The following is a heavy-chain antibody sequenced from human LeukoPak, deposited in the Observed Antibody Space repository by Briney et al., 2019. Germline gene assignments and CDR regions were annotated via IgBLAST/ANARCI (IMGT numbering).Heavy chain of an antibody. Sequence: GASVKVSCKASGYTFTGYYMHWVRQAPGQGLEWMGWINPNSGGTNYAQKFQGRVTMTRDTSISTAYMELSRLRSDDTAVYYCARQHLGGWSPAFDYWGQGTLVTVSS. D-gene: IGHD6-19*01. CDR1: GYTFTGYY. CDR3: ARQHLGGWSPAFDY. J-gene: IGHJ4*02. V-gene: IGHV1-2*02. CDR2: INPNSGGT.